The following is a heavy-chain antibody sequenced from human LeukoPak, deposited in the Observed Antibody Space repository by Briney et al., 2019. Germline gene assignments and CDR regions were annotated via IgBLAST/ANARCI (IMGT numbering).Heavy chain of an antibody. CDR1: GYRFTNYW. CDR3: GRNVAGGGKWAYSGRYGGFDY. D-gene: IGHD1-26*01. Sequence: RGESLKISCKGSGYRFTNYWIGWVRQMPGKGLEWMGMIYPGDSDIRYSPSFPGQVTISADKSISTAYLQLSSPKALDTAMYYWGRNVAGGGKWAYSGRYGGFDYWGQGTLVTVSS. J-gene: IGHJ4*02. V-gene: IGHV5-51*01. CDR2: IYPGDSDI.